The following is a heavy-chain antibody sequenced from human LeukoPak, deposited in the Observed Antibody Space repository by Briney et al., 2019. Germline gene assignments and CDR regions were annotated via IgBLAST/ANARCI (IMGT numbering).Heavy chain of an antibody. CDR1: GFTFSSYW. J-gene: IGHJ4*02. Sequence: AGGSLRLSCAASGFTFSSYWMSWVRQAPGKGPEWVANIKQDGNEKYYVDSVKGRFTISRDNAKNSLFLQMNSLRAGDTAVYYCARDTRTFDYWGQGTLVTVSS. V-gene: IGHV3-7*01. CDR2: IKQDGNEK. CDR3: ARDTRTFDY. D-gene: IGHD1-26*01.